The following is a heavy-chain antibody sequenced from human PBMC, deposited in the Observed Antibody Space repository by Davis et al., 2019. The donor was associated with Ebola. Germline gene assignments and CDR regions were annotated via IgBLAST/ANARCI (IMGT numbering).Heavy chain of an antibody. V-gene: IGHV4-59*11. CDR3: VRGQDWGPDY. Sequence: PSETLSLTCTVSGASITSHYWAWIRQSPEKGLEWIGYTHYSGDTNSNSSLKSRVTMLVDTSKNQFSLKLRSVTAADTAIYYCVRGQDWGPDYWGQGTVVTVSS. J-gene: IGHJ4*02. CDR2: THYSGDT. CDR1: GASITSHY. D-gene: IGHD3/OR15-3a*01.